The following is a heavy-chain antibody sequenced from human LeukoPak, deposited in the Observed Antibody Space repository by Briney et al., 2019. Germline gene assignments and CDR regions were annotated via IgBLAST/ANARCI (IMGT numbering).Heavy chain of an antibody. J-gene: IGHJ4*02. CDR2: IKQDGSEK. V-gene: IGHV3-7*04. CDR1: GFTFSNYA. Sequence: GGSLRLSCAASGFTFSNYAMSWVRQAPGKGLEWVANIKQDGSEKYYVDSVKGRFTISRDNAKNSLYLQMNSLRAEDTAVYYCARLGDSSGYYDYWGQGTLVTVSS. CDR3: ARLGDSSGYYDY. D-gene: IGHD3-22*01.